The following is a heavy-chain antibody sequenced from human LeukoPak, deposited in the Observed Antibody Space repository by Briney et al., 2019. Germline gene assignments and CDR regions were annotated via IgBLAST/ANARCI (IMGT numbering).Heavy chain of an antibody. CDR1: GGSFSGYY. CDR2: INHSGGT. J-gene: IGHJ6*03. Sequence: SETLSLTCAVYGGSFSGYYWSWIRQPPGKGLEWIGEINHSGGTNYNPSLKSRVTISVDTSKNQFSLKLSSVTAADTAVYYCARGRGAYYYGSGSYYYYYYMDVWGKGTTVTVSS. D-gene: IGHD3-10*01. CDR3: ARGRGAYYYGSGSYYYYYYMDV. V-gene: IGHV4-34*01.